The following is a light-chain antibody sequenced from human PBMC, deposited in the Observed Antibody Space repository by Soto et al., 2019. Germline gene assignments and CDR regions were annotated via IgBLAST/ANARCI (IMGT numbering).Light chain of an antibody. CDR2: GAS. Sequence: EILITQSPATLSLSPGEIATLSSSARHSFSSNLAWYQQKPGQAPRILIYGASTRATGIPARLSGSGYGTEFTIKISSLQSEDFAVYYCKQYNNWLRTFGQGTKVDIK. CDR3: KQYNNWLRT. CDR1: HSFSSN. J-gene: IGKJ1*01. V-gene: IGKV3-15*01.